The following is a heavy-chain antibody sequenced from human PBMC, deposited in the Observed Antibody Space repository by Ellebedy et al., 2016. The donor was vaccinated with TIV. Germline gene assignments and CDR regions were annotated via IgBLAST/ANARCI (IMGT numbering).Heavy chain of an antibody. D-gene: IGHD5-12*01. CDR2: IYYSGST. Sequence: SETLSLTXTVSGGSISSYYWSWIRQPPGKGLEWIGYIYYSGSTNYNPSLKSRVTISVDTSKNQFSLKLSSVTAADTAVYYCARSIGATFSYWGQGTLVTVSS. CDR1: GGSISSYY. CDR3: ARSIGATFSY. V-gene: IGHV4-59*01. J-gene: IGHJ4*02.